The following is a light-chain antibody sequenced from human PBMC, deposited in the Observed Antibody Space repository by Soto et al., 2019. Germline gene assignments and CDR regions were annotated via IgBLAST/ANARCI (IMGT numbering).Light chain of an antibody. CDR1: SSDVGGYNY. Sequence: QSVLTQPASVSGSPGQSITISCTGTSSDVGGYNYVSWYQQHPGKDPKLMIYDVSNRPSGVSNRFSGSKSGNTAALTISGLQAEDEADYYCSSYTNSSTYVFGTGTKLTVL. J-gene: IGLJ1*01. CDR2: DVS. CDR3: SSYTNSSTYV. V-gene: IGLV2-14*03.